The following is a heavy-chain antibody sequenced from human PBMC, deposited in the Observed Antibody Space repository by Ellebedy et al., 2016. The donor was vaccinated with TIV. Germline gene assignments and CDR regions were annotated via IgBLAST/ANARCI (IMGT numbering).Heavy chain of an antibody. V-gene: IGHV3-21*01. Sequence: GGSLRLSXAASGFTSRDYAMNWVRQAPGKGLEWVASISSSTTYIFYRDSVRGRFTISRDHTKQSLYLQMDSLRADDTAVYYCARHFTTATMSAGGDAFDIWGQGTMVTVSS. CDR1: GFTSRDYA. D-gene: IGHD5-24*01. J-gene: IGHJ3*02. CDR2: ISSSTTYI. CDR3: ARHFTTATMSAGGDAFDI.